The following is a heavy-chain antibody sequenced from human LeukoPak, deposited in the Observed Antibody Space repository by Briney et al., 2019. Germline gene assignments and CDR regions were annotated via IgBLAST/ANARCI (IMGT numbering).Heavy chain of an antibody. CDR1: GGSISSSSYY. V-gene: IGHV4-39*07. Sequence: SETLSLTCTVSGGSISSSSYYWGWIRQPPGKGLEWIGSIYYSGSTYYNPSLKSRVTISVDTSKNQFSLKLSSVTAADTAVYYCARFISGSDPWGQGTLVTVSS. D-gene: IGHD3-16*02. CDR2: IYYSGST. CDR3: ARFISGSDP. J-gene: IGHJ5*02.